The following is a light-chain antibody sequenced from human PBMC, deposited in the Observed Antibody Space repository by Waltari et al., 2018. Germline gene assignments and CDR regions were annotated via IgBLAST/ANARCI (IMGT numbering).Light chain of an antibody. CDR2: DAS. V-gene: IGKV3-11*01. Sequence: EIVLTQSPATLSLSPGERATLSCRASQSVSSYLAWYQQKPGQAPRLLIYDASNRATGIPDRFSGSGYGTDFTLTISSLEPEDFAVYYCQQRSNWPLTFGQGTRLEIK. CDR1: QSVSSY. CDR3: QQRSNWPLT. J-gene: IGKJ5*01.